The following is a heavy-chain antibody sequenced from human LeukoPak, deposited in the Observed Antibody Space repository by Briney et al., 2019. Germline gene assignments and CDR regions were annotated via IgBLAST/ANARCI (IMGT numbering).Heavy chain of an antibody. CDR1: GGTFSSYA. CDR3: ARTNSGSYSGSLVY. J-gene: IGHJ4*02. V-gene: IGHV1-69*05. CDR2: IIPIFGTA. D-gene: IGHD1-26*01. Sequence: GASVKVSCKASGGTFSSYAIRWVRQAPGQGLEWMGGIIPIFGTANYAQKFQGRVTITTDESTSTAYMELSSLRSEDTAVYYCARTNSGSYSGSLVYWGQGTLVTVSS.